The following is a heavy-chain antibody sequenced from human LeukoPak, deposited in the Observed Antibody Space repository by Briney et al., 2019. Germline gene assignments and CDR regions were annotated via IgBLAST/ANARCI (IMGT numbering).Heavy chain of an antibody. CDR3: AKVEGASKASVY. J-gene: IGHJ4*02. D-gene: IGHD1-1*01. Sequence: GGSLRLSCAASGFTLNVYSMNWVRQAPGKGLEWVSSIGSNSRYMYYADSVKGRFTISRDNSKNTLYLQMYSLRAEDTAVYYCAKVEGASKASVYWGQGALVTVSS. CDR2: IGSNSRYM. CDR1: GFTLNVYS. V-gene: IGHV3-21*04.